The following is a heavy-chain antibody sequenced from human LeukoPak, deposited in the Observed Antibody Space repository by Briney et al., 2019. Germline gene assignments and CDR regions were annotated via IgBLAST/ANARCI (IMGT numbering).Heavy chain of an antibody. D-gene: IGHD6-13*01. CDR1: GFTFSSYA. CDR2: ISGSGGST. CDR3: AKDQRKKVAAAGNSPFDF. J-gene: IGHJ4*02. Sequence: GGSLRLSCAASGFTFSSYAMSWVRQAPGKGLEWVSAISGSGGSTYYADSVKGRFTISRDNSKNTPYLEMNSLRAEDTAVYYCAKDQRKKVAAAGNSPFDFWGQGALVTVSS. V-gene: IGHV3-23*01.